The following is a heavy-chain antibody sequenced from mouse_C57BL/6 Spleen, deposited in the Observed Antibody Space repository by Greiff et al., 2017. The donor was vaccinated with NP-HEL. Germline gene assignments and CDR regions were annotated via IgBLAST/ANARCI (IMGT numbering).Heavy chain of an antibody. CDR2: IDPSDSYT. V-gene: IGHV1-69*01. Sequence: QVHVKQPGAELVMPGASVKLSCKASGYTFTSYWMHWVKQRPGQGLEWIGEIDPSDSYTNYNQKFKGKSTLTVDKSSSTAYMQLSSLTSEDSAVYYCARGYPGYAMDYWGQGTSVTVSS. CDR1: GYTFTSYW. D-gene: IGHD1-2*01. CDR3: ARGYPGYAMDY. J-gene: IGHJ4*01.